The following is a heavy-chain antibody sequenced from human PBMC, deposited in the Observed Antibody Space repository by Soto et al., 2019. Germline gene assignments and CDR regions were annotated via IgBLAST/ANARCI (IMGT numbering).Heavy chain of an antibody. CDR3: AKDRRAGGNSAFYFDF. CDR1: GFKFSNYA. D-gene: IGHD3-16*01. J-gene: IGHJ4*02. V-gene: IGHV3-23*01. Sequence: LRLSCAASGFKFSNYAMSWVRQAPGKGLEWVSLISATGGGTYYADSVKGRFTISRDNSHNTLYLQVHSLTTEDTAVYYCAKDRRAGGNSAFYFDFWGQGAQVTVSS. CDR2: ISATGGGT.